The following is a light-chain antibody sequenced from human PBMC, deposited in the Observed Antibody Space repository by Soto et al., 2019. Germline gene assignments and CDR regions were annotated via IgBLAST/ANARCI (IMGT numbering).Light chain of an antibody. Sequence: EIFFTQSPDTLSLSPGERATLSCRASQSFSSSYLAWYQQRPGQPRRILIYGTSKRDTGIPDRFSGSGFDKDFTLTISSLDPEDSEVYYCQQYVGQRFTFGQGTRLEIK. CDR2: GTS. CDR1: QSFSSSY. J-gene: IGKJ5*01. CDR3: QQYVGQRFT. V-gene: IGKV3-20*01.